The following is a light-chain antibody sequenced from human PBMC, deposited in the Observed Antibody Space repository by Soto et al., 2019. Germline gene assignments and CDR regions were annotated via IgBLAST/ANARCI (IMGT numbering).Light chain of an antibody. CDR1: QSVRSTY. CDR3: QQYGDWPLT. J-gene: IGKJ4*01. CDR2: GVS. V-gene: IGKV3-15*01. Sequence: EIVMTQSPATLSVSPGERATLSCRASQSVRSTYLAWYQQKPGQAPRLLIFGVSYRAAGIPARISGSGSGTEFTLTISSLQSEDFAVYYCQQYGDWPLTFGGGTKV.